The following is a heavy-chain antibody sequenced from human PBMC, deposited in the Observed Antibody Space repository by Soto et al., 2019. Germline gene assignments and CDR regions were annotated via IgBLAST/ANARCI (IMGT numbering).Heavy chain of an antibody. V-gene: IGHV3-33*01. CDR3: ARGDRSWYLEYYYYYGMDV. J-gene: IGHJ6*02. CDR1: GLNFSSYG. CDR2: IWYDGSNK. Sequence: GGSMRHSYASSGLNFSSYGMHWVRQDPGKGLEWVAVIWYDGSNKYYADSVKGRFTISRDNSKNTLYLQMNSLRAEDTAVYYCARGDRSWYLEYYYYYGMDVWGQGTTVTVS. D-gene: IGHD6-13*01.